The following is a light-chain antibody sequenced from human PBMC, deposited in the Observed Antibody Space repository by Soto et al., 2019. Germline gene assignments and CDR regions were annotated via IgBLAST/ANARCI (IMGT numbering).Light chain of an antibody. V-gene: IGKV3-15*01. Sequence: MVLTQSPAALSVSPGERATLSCRASQSVSTNLAWYQQKPGQPPRLLIYGASTRATGVPARFSGSGSGTEFTLTISSMQSEDVAVYYCQQYNAWPSRTFGQGTKVEIK. CDR3: QQYNAWPSRT. CDR1: QSVSTN. CDR2: GAS. J-gene: IGKJ2*02.